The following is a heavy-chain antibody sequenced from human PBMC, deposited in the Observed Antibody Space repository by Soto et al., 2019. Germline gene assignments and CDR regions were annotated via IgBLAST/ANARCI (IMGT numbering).Heavy chain of an antibody. Sequence: PSETLSLTCTVSGGSISSGGCYWTWIRQHPGKGLEWIGYIYHTGSTFYNPSLKSRLVISVDTSKNQFSLNLTSMTAADTAVYYCASCYGGNSGLDYWGQGNVVTVSS. CDR1: GGSISSGGCY. CDR2: IYHTGST. CDR3: ASCYGGNSGLDY. D-gene: IGHD2-21*02. J-gene: IGHJ4*02. V-gene: IGHV4-31*03.